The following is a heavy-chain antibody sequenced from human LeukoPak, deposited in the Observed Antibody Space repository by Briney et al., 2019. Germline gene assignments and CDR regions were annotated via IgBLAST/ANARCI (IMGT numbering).Heavy chain of an antibody. Sequence: PSETLSLTYAVYGGSFSGYYWSWIRQPPGKGLEWIGEINHSGSTNYNPSLKSRVTISVDTSKNQFSLKLSSVTAADTAVYYCARGHDGIVGATTNVGFDYWGQGTLVTVSS. CDR3: ARGHDGIVGATTNVGFDY. J-gene: IGHJ4*02. CDR1: GGSFSGYY. CDR2: INHSGST. D-gene: IGHD1-26*01. V-gene: IGHV4-34*01.